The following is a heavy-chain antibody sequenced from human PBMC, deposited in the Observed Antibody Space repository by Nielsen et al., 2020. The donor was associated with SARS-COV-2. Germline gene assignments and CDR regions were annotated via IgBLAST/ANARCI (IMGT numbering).Heavy chain of an antibody. CDR1: GFTFSHYR. D-gene: IGHD6-19*01. CDR3: AKRSGYTSGWYGDY. J-gene: IGHJ4*02. CDR2: IKQDGSES. V-gene: IGHV3-7*03. Sequence: GESLKISCAGSGFTFSHYRMSWVRQAPGKGLEWVAKIKQDGSESYHVDSVKGRFTISRDNARNILYLQMNSLRAEDTAVYYCAKRSGYTSGWYGDYWGQGTLVTVSS.